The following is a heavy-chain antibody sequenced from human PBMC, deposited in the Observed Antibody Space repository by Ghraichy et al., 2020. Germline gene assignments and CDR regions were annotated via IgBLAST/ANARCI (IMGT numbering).Heavy chain of an antibody. CDR3: AGGPTPDY. V-gene: IGHV2-70*11. Sequence: SGPTLVKPTQTLTLTCTFSGFSLDSTGMCVAWIRQPPGKALEWLARIDWDGDKYYSTSLMTRLTISKDPSSNRVVLTMTNMDPVDTATYYCAGGPTPDYWGQGILVTVSS. J-gene: IGHJ4*02. CDR1: GFSLDSTGMC. CDR2: IDWDGDK.